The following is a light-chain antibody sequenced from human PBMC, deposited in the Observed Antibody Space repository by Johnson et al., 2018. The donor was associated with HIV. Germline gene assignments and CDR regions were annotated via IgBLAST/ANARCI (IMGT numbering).Light chain of an antibody. CDR3: LTWDSSMSAHFV. Sequence: QSVLTQPPSVSAAPGQKVTISCSGSSSNIGNNYVSWYQQLPGTAPKLLIYENNKRPSGIPDRFSASKSGTSATLVITGLQTRDEADYYCLTWDSSMSAHFVFGTGTRVTV. CDR2: ENN. CDR1: SSNIGNNY. J-gene: IGLJ1*01. V-gene: IGLV1-51*01.